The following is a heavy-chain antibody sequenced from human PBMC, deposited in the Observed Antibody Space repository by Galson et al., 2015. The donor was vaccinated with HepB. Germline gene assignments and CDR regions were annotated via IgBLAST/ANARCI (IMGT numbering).Heavy chain of an antibody. CDR3: AKGYCSSTSCYNFDY. CDR1: GGTFSSYA. V-gene: IGHV1-69*13. CDR2: IIPIFGTA. D-gene: IGHD2-2*02. J-gene: IGHJ4*02. Sequence: SVKVSCKASGGTFSSYAISWVRQAPGQGLEWMGGIIPIFGTANYAQKFQGRVTITADESTSTAYMELSSLRSEDTAVYYCAKGYCSSTSCYNFDYWGQGTLVTVSS.